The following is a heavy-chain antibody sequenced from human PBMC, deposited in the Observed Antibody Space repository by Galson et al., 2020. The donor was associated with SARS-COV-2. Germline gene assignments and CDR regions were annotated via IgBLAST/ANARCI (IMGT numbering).Heavy chain of an antibody. J-gene: IGHJ4*02. V-gene: IGHV4-30-4*01. CDR1: GDSISSSDYY. Sequence: SETLSLTCTVSGDSISSSDYYWSWIRQPPGKGLEWIGNIYHSGSTYYTPSLKSRLTMSLETSKNQFSLKLTSVTAADTAVYYCARPHGSDYGDYVDNWGQGTLVTVSS. CDR3: ARPHGSDYGDYVDN. D-gene: IGHD4-17*01. CDR2: IYHSGST.